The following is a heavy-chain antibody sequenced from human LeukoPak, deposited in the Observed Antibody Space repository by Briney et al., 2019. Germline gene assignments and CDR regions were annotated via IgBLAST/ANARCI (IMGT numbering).Heavy chain of an antibody. J-gene: IGHJ4*02. CDR3: ARDRVRGNSNPFFDY. V-gene: IGHV4-61*01. CDR1: GGSVSSGTYY. D-gene: IGHD4-11*01. Sequence: PSETLSLTCTVSGGSVSSGTYYWSWIRQPPGKGLEWIGYIYYSGTTNYNPSLKSRVTISVDTSKNQFSLKLSSVTAADTAVYYCARDRVRGNSNPFFDYWGQGTLVSVSS. CDR2: IYYSGTT.